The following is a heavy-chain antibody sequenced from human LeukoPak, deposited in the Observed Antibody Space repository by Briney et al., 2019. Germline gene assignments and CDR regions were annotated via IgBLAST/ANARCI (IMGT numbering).Heavy chain of an antibody. CDR2: ISGSGGST. CDR1: GFSFSSYA. J-gene: IGHJ4*02. Sequence: GGCLSLFCPPSGFSFSSYAMSWARQAPGKGLEWVSAISGSGGSTYYADSVKGRFTISRDNSKITLYLQMNSLRAEDTAVYYCASITMIVVAQGPFDYWGQGTLVTVSS. D-gene: IGHD3-22*01. CDR3: ASITMIVVAQGPFDY. V-gene: IGHV3-23*01.